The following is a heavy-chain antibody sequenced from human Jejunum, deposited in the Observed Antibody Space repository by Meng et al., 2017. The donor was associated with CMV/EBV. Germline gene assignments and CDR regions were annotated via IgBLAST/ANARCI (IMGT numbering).Heavy chain of an antibody. Sequence: AASGFTLSNYYMHWVRQAPGKGLVWVSRINSDGTITYYADSVEGRFTISRDNTKNTLYLQMNSLRAEDTATYYCARGGYDFWTDYFHYWGQGTLVSLL. CDR1: GFTLSNYY. D-gene: IGHD3-3*01. V-gene: IGHV3-74*01. CDR2: INSDGTIT. J-gene: IGHJ4*02. CDR3: ARGGYDFWTDYFHY.